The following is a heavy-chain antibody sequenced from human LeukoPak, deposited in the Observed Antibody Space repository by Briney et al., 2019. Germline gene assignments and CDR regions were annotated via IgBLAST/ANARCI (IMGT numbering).Heavy chain of an antibody. CDR3: ARHPTDVSAFDI. CDR2: IYHSGST. CDR1: GYSISSGYC. Sequence: SETLSLTCTVSGYSISSGYCWGWIRQPPGKGLEWIGSIYHSGSTYYHPSLKSRVTISVDTSKNQFSLKLSSVTAADTAVYYCARHPTDVSAFDIWGQGTMVTVSS. V-gene: IGHV4-38-2*02. D-gene: IGHD4-17*01. J-gene: IGHJ3*02.